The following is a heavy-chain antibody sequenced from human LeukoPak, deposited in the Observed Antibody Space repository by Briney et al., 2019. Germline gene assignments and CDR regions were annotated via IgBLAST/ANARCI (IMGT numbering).Heavy chain of an antibody. D-gene: IGHD1-1*01. CDR2: IYYSGST. CDR3: ARETGTHHDAFDI. J-gene: IGHJ3*02. CDR1: GGSISSSSYY. V-gene: IGHV4-61*05. Sequence: SETLSLTCTVSGGSISSSSYYWGWIRQPPGKGLEWIGYIYYSGSTNYNPSLKSRVTISVDTSKNQFSLKLSSVTAADTAVYYCARETGTHHDAFDIWGQGTMVTVSS.